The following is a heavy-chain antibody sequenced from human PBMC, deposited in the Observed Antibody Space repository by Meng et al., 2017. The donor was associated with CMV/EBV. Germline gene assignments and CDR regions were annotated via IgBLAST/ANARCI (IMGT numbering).Heavy chain of an antibody. Sequence: ASVKVSCKGSGYTFTTYDINWVRQATGQGLEWMGWMNPSSCNTGYAQKFQGRVTFTRVTSISTAYMQLSSLTSDDTAVYYCARTRIAVKPDGRKITYYHYGMDVWGQGTTVTVSS. CDR1: GYTFTTYD. CDR2: MNPSSCNT. V-gene: IGHV1-8*01. D-gene: IGHD3-16*01. J-gene: IGHJ6*02. CDR3: ARTRIAVKPDGRKITYYHYGMDV.